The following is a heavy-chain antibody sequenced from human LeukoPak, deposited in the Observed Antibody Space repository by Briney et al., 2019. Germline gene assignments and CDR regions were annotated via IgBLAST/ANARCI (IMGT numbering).Heavy chain of an antibody. J-gene: IGHJ4*01. CDR1: GFTFTSYG. CDR3: AKGGPRDGYNDFDY. CDR2: ISLTADTK. Sequence: AGGSLRLSCAASGFTFTSYGMTWVRQAPGQGLDWVSAISLTADTKFYADSVKGRFTISRDNSKNTVYLQMNSLRAEDTAVYYCAKGGPRDGYNDFDYWGHGTLVTVSS. V-gene: IGHV3-23*01. D-gene: IGHD5-24*01.